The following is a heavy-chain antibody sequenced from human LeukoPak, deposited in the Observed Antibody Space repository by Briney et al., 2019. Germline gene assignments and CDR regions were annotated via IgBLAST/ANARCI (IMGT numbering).Heavy chain of an antibody. Sequence: QPGGSLRLSCVASGFAFSKYGMHWVRQAPGKGLEWLTIIGHDGNNKLDADSVKGRFTISRDNAKNSLYLQMNSLRAEDTAVYYCANSRLFRFDYWGQGTLVTASS. J-gene: IGHJ4*02. D-gene: IGHD3-10*02. CDR3: ANSRLFRFDY. V-gene: IGHV3-33*03. CDR1: GFAFSKYG. CDR2: IGHDGNNK.